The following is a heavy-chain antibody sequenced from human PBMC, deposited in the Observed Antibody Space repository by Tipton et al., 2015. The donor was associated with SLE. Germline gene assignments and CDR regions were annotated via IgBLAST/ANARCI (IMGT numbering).Heavy chain of an antibody. V-gene: IGHV3-48*01. CDR1: GFTFSSYS. Sequence: GSLRLSCAASGFTFSSYSMNWVRQAPGKGLEWVSYISSSSSTKYYADSVKGRFTISRDNSKNTLYLQMNSLRAEDTAVYYCAKDLWIAVAASYYFDYWGQGTLVTVSS. D-gene: IGHD6-19*01. J-gene: IGHJ4*02. CDR2: ISSSSSTK. CDR3: AKDLWIAVAASYYFDY.